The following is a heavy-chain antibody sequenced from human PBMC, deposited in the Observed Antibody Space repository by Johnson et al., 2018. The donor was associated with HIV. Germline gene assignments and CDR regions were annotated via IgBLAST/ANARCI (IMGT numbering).Heavy chain of an antibody. Sequence: VQLVESGGGLVKPGGSLRLSYAASGFTFDDYAMHWVRQAPGKGLEWVSVIYSGGNTYYTDSVKGRFTISRDNSDNTLYLQMNSLRAEDTAVYYCAKSAASAGGDDAFDIWGQGTMVTVSS. CDR2: IYSGGNT. D-gene: IGHD3-16*01. J-gene: IGHJ3*02. CDR1: GFTFDDYA. CDR3: AKSAASAGGDDAFDI. V-gene: IGHV3-66*01.